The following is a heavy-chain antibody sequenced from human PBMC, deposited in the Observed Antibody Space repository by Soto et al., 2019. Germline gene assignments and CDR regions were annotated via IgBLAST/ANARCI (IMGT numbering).Heavy chain of an antibody. CDR1: GGSISSSSYY. V-gene: IGHV4-61*05. CDR2: IYYSGST. J-gene: IGHJ4*02. Sequence: SETLSLTCTVSGGSISSSSYYWGWIRQPPGKGLEWIGYIYYSGSTNYNPSLKSRVTISVDTSKNQFSLKLSSVTAADTAVYYCARMRKILTGYPRHFDYWGQGTLVTVSS. D-gene: IGHD3-9*01. CDR3: ARMRKILTGYPRHFDY.